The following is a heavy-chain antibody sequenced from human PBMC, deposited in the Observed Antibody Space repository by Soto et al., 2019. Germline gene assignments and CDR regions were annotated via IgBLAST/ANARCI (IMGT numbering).Heavy chain of an antibody. V-gene: IGHV4-4*02. CDR1: SGSISSSNW. Sequence: PSETLSLTCSVSSGSISSSNWWSWVRPPPGKGLEWIGEIYHSGSTNYNPSLKSRVTISVDKSKNQFSLKLSSVTAADTAVYYCARRKVEGSGSYFSPRRADRTDPAVGWFDPWGQGTLVTVSS. CDR3: ARRKVEGSGSYFSPRRADRTDPAVGWFDP. D-gene: IGHD3-10*01. J-gene: IGHJ5*02. CDR2: IYHSGST.